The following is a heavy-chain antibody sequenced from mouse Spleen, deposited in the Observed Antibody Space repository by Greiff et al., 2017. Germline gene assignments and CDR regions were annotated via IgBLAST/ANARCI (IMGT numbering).Heavy chain of an antibody. V-gene: IGHV5-17*01. CDR3: ARKPFYYGSSGYFDY. Sequence: EVKLMESGGGLVKPGGSLKLSCAASGFTFSDYGMHWVRQAPEKGLEWVAYISSGSSTIYYADTVKGRFTISRDNAKNTLFLQMTSLRSEDTAMYYCARKPFYYGSSGYFDYWGQGTTLTVSS. CDR1: GFTFSDYG. J-gene: IGHJ2*01. CDR2: ISSGSSTI. D-gene: IGHD1-1*01.